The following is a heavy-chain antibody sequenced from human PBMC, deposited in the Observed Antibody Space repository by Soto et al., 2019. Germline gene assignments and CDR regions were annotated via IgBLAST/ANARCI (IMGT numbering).Heavy chain of an antibody. J-gene: IGHJ4*02. CDR2: ISRSATVI. CDR1: GFTLSTYE. D-gene: IGHD3-22*01. V-gene: IGHV3-48*03. Sequence: GGSLRLSCAASGFTLSTYEMNWVRQAPGKGLEWVSYISRSATVIYYADSVKGRFTISRDDAKNSVYLQMNSLRAEDTAVYYCARGGDYDSDSDYFDHWGQGTLVTVS. CDR3: ARGGDYDSDSDYFDH.